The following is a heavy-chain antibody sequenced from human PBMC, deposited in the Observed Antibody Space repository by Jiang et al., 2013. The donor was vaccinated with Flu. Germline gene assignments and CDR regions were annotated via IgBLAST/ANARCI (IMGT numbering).Heavy chain of an antibody. J-gene: IGHJ6*02. Sequence: EVKKPGSSVKVSCKASGGTFSSYAISWVRQAPGQGLEWMGGIIPLFGTANYAQEFQGRVTITADESTSTAYMELSSLRSEDTAVYYCARDRSNYYDSSGYYYGYLYYGMDVWGQGTTVTVSS. CDR2: IIPLFGTA. V-gene: IGHV1-69*01. CDR3: ARDRSNYYDSSGYYYGYLYYGMDV. D-gene: IGHD3-22*01. CDR1: GGTFSSYA.